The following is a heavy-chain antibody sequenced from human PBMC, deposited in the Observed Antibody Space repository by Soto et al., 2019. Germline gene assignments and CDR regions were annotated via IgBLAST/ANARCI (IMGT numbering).Heavy chain of an antibody. V-gene: IGHV3-33*01. D-gene: IGHD3-3*01. CDR3: ARGYDFWSGYPSY. Sequence: PGGSLRLSCAASGFTFSSYGMHWVRQAPGKGLEWVAVIWYDGSNKYYADSVKGRFTISRDNSKNTLYLQMNSLRAEDTAVYYCARGYDFWSGYPSYWGQGTLVTVSS. CDR2: IWYDGSNK. J-gene: IGHJ4*02. CDR1: GFTFSSYG.